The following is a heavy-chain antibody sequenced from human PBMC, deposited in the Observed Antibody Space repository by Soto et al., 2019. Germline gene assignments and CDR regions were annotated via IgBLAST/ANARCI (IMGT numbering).Heavy chain of an antibody. J-gene: IGHJ6*02. V-gene: IGHV1-3*01. CDR3: AGKAYSGSYRYYYYYGMDV. D-gene: IGHD1-26*01. Sequence: ASVKVSCKASGYTFTSYAMHWVRQAPGQRLEWMGWINAGNGNTKYSQKFQGRVTITRDTSASTAYMELSSLRSEDTAVYYCAGKAYSGSYRYYYYYGMDVWGQGTTVTVSS. CDR1: GYTFTSYA. CDR2: INAGNGNT.